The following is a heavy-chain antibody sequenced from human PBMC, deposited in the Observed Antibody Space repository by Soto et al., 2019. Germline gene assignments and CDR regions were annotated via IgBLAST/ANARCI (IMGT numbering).Heavy chain of an antibody. V-gene: IGHV1-58*01. CDR1: GFTFTSSA. Sequence: SVKVSCKASGFTFTSSAVQWVRQARGQRLEWIGWIVVGSGNTNFAQKFQERVTFTRDMSTATAYMELSSLRSEDTAVYYCAGGPNYYDSLWGQGTLVTVSS. CDR2: IVVGSGNT. J-gene: IGHJ4*02. D-gene: IGHD3-3*01. CDR3: AGGPNYYDSL.